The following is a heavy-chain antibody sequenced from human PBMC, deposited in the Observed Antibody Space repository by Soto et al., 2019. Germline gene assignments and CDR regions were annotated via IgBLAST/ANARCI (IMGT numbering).Heavy chain of an antibody. CDR2: ISGSGGST. J-gene: IGHJ1*01. CDR1: GFTFSSYA. CDR3: AKGRRVTTALEYFQH. V-gene: IGHV3-23*01. Sequence: HPGGSLRLSCAASGFTFSSYAMSWVRQAPGKGLEWVSAISGSGGSTYYADSVKGRFTISRDNSKNTLYLQMNSLRAEDTAVYYCAKGRRVTTALEYFQHWGQGTLVTVSS. D-gene: IGHD4-17*01.